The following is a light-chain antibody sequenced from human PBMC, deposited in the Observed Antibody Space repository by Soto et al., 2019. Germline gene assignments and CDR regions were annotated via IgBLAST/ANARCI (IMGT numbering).Light chain of an antibody. V-gene: IGKV1-39*01. Sequence: DIQMTQSPSSLSASVEDRVIITCRASQSISNHLNWYQQKPGKAPKLLIFAASSLQSGVPSRFSGSRSGPDFTLTISSPQTEDFATYYCQQSYSSPPTFGQGTKMEIK. CDR1: QSISNH. CDR3: QQSYSSPPT. J-gene: IGKJ1*01. CDR2: AAS.